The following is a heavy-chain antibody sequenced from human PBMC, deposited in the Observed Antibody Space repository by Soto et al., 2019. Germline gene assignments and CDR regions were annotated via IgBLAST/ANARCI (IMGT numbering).Heavy chain of an antibody. D-gene: IGHD2-21*02. CDR2: IGTSTGTI. CDR3: ARRRDCLDV. Sequence: QEYLVESGGDLVKPGGSLRLSCAASGFSFSDYYMSWVRQAPGKGLEWILYIGTSTGTIYYADSVKGRFTISSDRANTSLYLQMKSLRVEDTAVYYCARRRDCLDVWGKGNTVTVSS. J-gene: IGHJ6*04. V-gene: IGHV3-11*01. CDR1: GFSFSDYY.